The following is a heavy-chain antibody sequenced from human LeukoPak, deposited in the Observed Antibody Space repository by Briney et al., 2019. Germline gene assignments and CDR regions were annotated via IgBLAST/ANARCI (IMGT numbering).Heavy chain of an antibody. CDR1: GASISTYF. D-gene: IGHD3-22*01. CDR3: ASYYDSSGLDY. Sequence: PLETLSLTCTVSGASISTYFWAWIRQPPGKGLEYIGYTSSTGITYYNPSLKSRLTISLDTSKSQFYLDLTSVTAADTAFYFCASYYDSSGLDYWGQGTLVTVSS. V-gene: IGHV4-59*01. J-gene: IGHJ4*02. CDR2: TSSTGIT.